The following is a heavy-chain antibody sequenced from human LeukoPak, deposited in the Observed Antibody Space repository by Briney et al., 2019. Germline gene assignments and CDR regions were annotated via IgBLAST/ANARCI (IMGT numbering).Heavy chain of an antibody. CDR3: ARDLGELGFDY. J-gene: IGHJ4*02. V-gene: IGHV3-21*01. CDR1: GFTFSSYS. Sequence: GSLRLSCAASGFTFSSYSMNWVRQAPGKGLEWVSSISSSSYIYYADSVKGRFTISRDNAKNSLYLQMNSLRAEDTAVYYCARDLGELGFDYWGQGTLVTVSS. CDR2: ISSSSYI. D-gene: IGHD2-21*01.